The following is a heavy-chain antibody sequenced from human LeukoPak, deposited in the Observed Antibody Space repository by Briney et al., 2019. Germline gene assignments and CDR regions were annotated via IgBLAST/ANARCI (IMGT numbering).Heavy chain of an antibody. CDR1: GGSISSYY. CDR3: ARGKGISAAYLVDV. V-gene: IGHV4-34*01. CDR2: INHSGST. D-gene: IGHD6-13*01. J-gene: IGHJ6*04. Sequence: KASETLSLTCTVSGGSISSYYWSWIRQPPGKGLEWIGEINHSGSTNYNPSLKSRVTISVDTSKNQFSLKLSSVTAADTAVYYCARGKGISAAYLVDVWGKGTTVTVSS.